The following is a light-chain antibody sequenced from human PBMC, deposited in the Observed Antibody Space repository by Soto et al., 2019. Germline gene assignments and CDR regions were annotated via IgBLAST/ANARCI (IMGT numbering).Light chain of an antibody. Sequence: QSALTQPASLSGSPGQSITISCTGTSSDIGAYDYVSWFQQHPGKPPKLIIYDVANRPSGVSNRFSGSKSGSTASLIISRLQTEDEADYYCVSYTSSTTYVFGTGTKVTVL. CDR1: SSDIGAYDY. V-gene: IGLV2-14*03. CDR2: DVA. J-gene: IGLJ1*01. CDR3: VSYTSSTTYV.